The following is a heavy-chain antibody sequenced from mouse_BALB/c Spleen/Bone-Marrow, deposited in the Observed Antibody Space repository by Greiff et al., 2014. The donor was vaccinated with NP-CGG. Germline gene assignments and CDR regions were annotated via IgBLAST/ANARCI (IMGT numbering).Heavy chain of an antibody. CDR2: ISCYNGAT. V-gene: IGHV1S34*01. CDR3: VKGVYGNPFAY. D-gene: IGHD2-1*01. Sequence: LVKTGASVKISCKASGYSFTGYYMHWVKQSHGKSPEWIGYISCYNGATSYNQKFKGKATFTVDTSSSTAYMQFNSLTSEDSAVYYCVKGVYGNPFAYWGQGTLVTVSA. CDR1: GYSFTGYY. J-gene: IGHJ3*01.